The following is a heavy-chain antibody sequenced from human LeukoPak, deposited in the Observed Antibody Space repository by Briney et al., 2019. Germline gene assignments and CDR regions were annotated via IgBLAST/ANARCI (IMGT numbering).Heavy chain of an antibody. CDR3: ARGTVTTEYFDY. D-gene: IGHD4-17*01. CDR2: IYYSGST. V-gene: IGHV4-59*01. Sequence: SETLSLTCTVSGGSIRTNYWSWIRQPPGKGLEWIGYIYYSGSTNYNPSLKSRVTISVDTSKNQFSLKLSSVTAADTAVYYCARGTVTTEYFDYWGQGTLVTVSS. J-gene: IGHJ4*02. CDR1: GGSIRTNY.